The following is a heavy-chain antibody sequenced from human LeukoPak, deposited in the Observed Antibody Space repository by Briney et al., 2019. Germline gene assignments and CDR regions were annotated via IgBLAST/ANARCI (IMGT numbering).Heavy chain of an antibody. CDR3: ARATDWVFDY. CDR1: DGSISSYY. J-gene: IGHJ4*02. CDR2: IYYSGST. D-gene: IGHD3/OR15-3a*01. Sequence: PSETLSLTCTVSDGSISSYYWSWIRQPPGKGLEWIGYIYYSGSTNYNPSLKSRVTISVDTSKNQFSLKLSSVTAADTAVYYCARATDWVFDYWGQGTLVTVSS. V-gene: IGHV4-59*01.